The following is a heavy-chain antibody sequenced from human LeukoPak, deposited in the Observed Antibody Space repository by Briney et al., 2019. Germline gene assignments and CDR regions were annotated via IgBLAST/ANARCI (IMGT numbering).Heavy chain of an antibody. D-gene: IGHD3-10*01. J-gene: IGHJ4*02. CDR2: IDPSDSYT. V-gene: IGHV5-10-1*01. CDR3: ARTSWFGVDY. Sequence: PGKSLKISCKGSGHSFTSYWISWVRQMPGKGLEWMGRIDPSDSYTNYSPSFQGHVTISADKSISTAYLQWSSLTASDTAMYYCARTSWFGVDYWGQGTLVTVSS. CDR1: GHSFTSYW.